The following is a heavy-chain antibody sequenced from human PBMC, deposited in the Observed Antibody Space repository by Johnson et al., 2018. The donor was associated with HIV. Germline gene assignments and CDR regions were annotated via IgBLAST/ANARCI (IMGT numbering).Heavy chain of an antibody. CDR3: TTGDCGGGSGSCHAFDF. D-gene: IGHD2-21*01. J-gene: IGHJ3*01. Sequence: VQLLESGGGVVQPGRSLRLSCAASGFTVSSNYMSWVRQAPGKGLEWVSVIYSGGSTYYADSVKGRFTISRDNSKKTLYLQMKSLKTEDTGVYYCTTGDCGGGSGSCHAFDFWGQGTMVTVSS. CDR2: IYSGGST. CDR1: GFTVSSNY. V-gene: IGHV3-53*01.